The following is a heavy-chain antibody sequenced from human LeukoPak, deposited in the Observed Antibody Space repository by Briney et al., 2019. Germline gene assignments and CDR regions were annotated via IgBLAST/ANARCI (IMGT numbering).Heavy chain of an antibody. CDR2: ISAYNGNT. V-gene: IGHV1-18*01. D-gene: IGHD2-21*02. J-gene: IGHJ4*02. Sequence: GASVKVSCKASGYTFTSYGISWVRQAPGQGLEWMGWISAYNGNTNYTQKLQGRDTMTTDTSTSTAYMEMRSLRSDDTAVYYCAREGPGSYPAHIVVVTALDYWGQGTLVTVSS. CDR3: AREGPGSYPAHIVVVTALDY. CDR1: GYTFTSYG.